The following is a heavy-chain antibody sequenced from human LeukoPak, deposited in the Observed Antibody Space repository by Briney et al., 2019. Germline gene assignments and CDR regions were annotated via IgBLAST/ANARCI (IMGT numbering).Heavy chain of an antibody. CDR3: ARVSDYCSSTSCYDNYYYYYMDV. J-gene: IGHJ6*03. D-gene: IGHD2-2*01. CDR1: GYTFTSYG. Sequence: SVKVSCKASGYTFTSYGISWVRQAPGQGLEWMGGIIPIFGTANYAQKFQGRVTITTDESTSSAYMELSSLRSEDPAVYYCARVSDYCSSTSCYDNYYYYYMDVWGKGTTVTVSS. CDR2: IIPIFGTA. V-gene: IGHV1-69*05.